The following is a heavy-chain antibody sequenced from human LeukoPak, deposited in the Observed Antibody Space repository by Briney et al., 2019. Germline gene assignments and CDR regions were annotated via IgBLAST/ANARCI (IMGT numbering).Heavy chain of an antibody. J-gene: IGHJ5*02. Sequence: PSETLSPTCTVSGGSISSYYWSWIRQPPGKGLEWIGYIYYSGSTNYNPSLKSRVTISVDTSKNQFSLKLSSVTAADTAVYYCAREGTRDPNWFDPWGQGTLVTVSS. CDR2: IYYSGST. D-gene: IGHD3-10*01. CDR1: GGSISSYY. V-gene: IGHV4-59*01. CDR3: AREGTRDPNWFDP.